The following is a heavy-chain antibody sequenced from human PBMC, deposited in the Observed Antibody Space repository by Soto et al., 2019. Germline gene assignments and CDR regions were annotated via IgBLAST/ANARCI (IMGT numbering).Heavy chain of an antibody. J-gene: IGHJ4*02. D-gene: IGHD2-15*01. V-gene: IGHV3-33*01. CDR1: GFTFRDYS. CDR3: VRDDCSGGTCYGGY. Sequence: QVHLVESGGGVVQPGGSLRLSCEASGFTFRDYSFHWVRQAPGKGLEWVAVIYYDGSGSDYEDSGRGRFIFSRDISTNTLYLQMNSLRAEDTAVYYCVRDDCSGGTCYGGYWGQGTLVTVSS. CDR2: IYYDGSGS.